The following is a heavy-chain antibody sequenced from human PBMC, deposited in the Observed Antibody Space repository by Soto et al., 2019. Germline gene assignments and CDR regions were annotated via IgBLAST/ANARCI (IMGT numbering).Heavy chain of an antibody. CDR3: ATGDYGGNSEGMDV. CDR2: IYYSGST. D-gene: IGHD4-17*01. J-gene: IGHJ6*02. Sequence: SETLSLTCTVSCGSISSSSYYWGWIRQPPGKGLEWIGSIYYSGSTYYNPSLKSRVTISVDTSKNQFSLKLSSVTAADTAVYYCATGDYGGNSEGMDVWGQGTTVTVSS. CDR1: CGSISSSSYY. V-gene: IGHV4-39*01.